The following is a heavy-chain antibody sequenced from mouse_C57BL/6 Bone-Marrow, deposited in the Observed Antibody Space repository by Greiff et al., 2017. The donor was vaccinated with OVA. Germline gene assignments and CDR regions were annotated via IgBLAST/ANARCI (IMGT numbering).Heavy chain of an antibody. CDR1: GFSLTSYG. Sequence: VQGVESGPGLVAPSQSLSITCTVSGFSLTSYGVSWVRQPPGKGLEWLGVIWGDGSTNYHSGLRSRLSISKDNSKSQVFLKLNSLQTDDTATYYCAKFNDGYYTFDFWGQGTTLTVSS. D-gene: IGHD2-3*01. V-gene: IGHV2-3*01. CDR2: IWGDGST. J-gene: IGHJ2*01. CDR3: AKFNDGYYTFDF.